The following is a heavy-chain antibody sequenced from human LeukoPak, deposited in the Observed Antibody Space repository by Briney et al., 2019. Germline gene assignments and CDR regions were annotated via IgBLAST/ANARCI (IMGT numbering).Heavy chain of an antibody. J-gene: IGHJ4*02. CDR1: GYSFTSNY. CDR2: INPGGGST. V-gene: IGHV1-46*01. Sequence: GASVKVSCKASGYSFTSNYMHWVRQAPGQGLEWMGIINPGGGSTRYAQKFHDRVTMTRDTSTSTVYMELSSLRSEDTAVYYCARKTYAYDSSGYLDYWGQGTLVTVSS. D-gene: IGHD3-22*01. CDR3: ARKTYAYDSSGYLDY.